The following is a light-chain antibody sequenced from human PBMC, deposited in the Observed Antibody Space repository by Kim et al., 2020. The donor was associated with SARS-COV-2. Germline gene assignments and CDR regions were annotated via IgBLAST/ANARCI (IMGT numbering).Light chain of an antibody. CDR1: QSVSSSY. V-gene: IGKV3-20*01. CDR3: QQYGSSPKVT. Sequence: PGERATLSCRASQSVSSSYLAWYQQKPGQAPRLLIYGASSRATGIPDRFSGSGSGTDFTLTISRLEPEDFVVYYCQQYGSSPKVTFGGGTKVDIK. CDR2: GAS. J-gene: IGKJ4*01.